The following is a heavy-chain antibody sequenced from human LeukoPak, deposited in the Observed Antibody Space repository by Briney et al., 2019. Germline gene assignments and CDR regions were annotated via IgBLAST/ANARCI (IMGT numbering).Heavy chain of an antibody. Sequence: GGTLRLSCAASGFTFNNYAMSWLRQTPGKGPEWVSAISGSGGSTYYANSVKGRFTISRDNSKNTLYLQMNSLRAEDTAVYYCAKNLIVVVITPYFDSWGQGTLVTVSS. V-gene: IGHV3-23*01. CDR1: GFTFNNYA. CDR2: ISGSGGST. D-gene: IGHD3-22*01. J-gene: IGHJ4*02. CDR3: AKNLIVVVITPYFDS.